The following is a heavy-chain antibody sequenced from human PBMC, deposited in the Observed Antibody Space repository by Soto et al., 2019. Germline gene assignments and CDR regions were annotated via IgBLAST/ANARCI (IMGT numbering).Heavy chain of an antibody. J-gene: IGHJ6*02. CDR1: GGSFSGYY. CDR2: INHSGST. D-gene: IGHD6-13*01. CDR3: ARSYSSSWYYYGMDV. V-gene: IGHV4-34*01. Sequence: QVQLQQWGAGLLKPSETLSLTCAVYGGSFSGYYWSWIRQPPGKGLEWIGEINHSGSTNYNPSLKSRVTISVDKSKNQFSLKLSSVTAADTAVYYCARSYSSSWYYYGMDVWGQGTTVTVSS.